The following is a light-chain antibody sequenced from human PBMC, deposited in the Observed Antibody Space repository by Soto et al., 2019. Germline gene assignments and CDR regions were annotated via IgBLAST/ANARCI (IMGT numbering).Light chain of an antibody. V-gene: IGKV3-15*01. CDR3: QQYNNWRT. Sequence: EIVLTQSPGTLSLSPGERATLSCRASQSISSYLAWYQQKPGQAPRLLIYDASTRATGIPARFSGSGSGTEFTLTINSLQSEDFAVYYCQQYNNWRTFGQGTKVDIK. J-gene: IGKJ1*01. CDR1: QSISSY. CDR2: DAS.